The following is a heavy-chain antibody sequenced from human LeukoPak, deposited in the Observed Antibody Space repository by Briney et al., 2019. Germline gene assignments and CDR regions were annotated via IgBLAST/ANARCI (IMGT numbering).Heavy chain of an antibody. CDR2: IYSGGST. D-gene: IGHD4-23*01. Sequence: GGSLRLSCAASGFTFSSYWMSWVRQAPGKGLEWVSVIYSGGSTYYADSVKGRFTISRDNSKNTLYLQMNSLRAEDTAVYYCACGKYYYYGMDVWGQGTTVTVSS. V-gene: IGHV3-53*01. J-gene: IGHJ6*02. CDR3: ACGKYYYYGMDV. CDR1: GFTFSSYW.